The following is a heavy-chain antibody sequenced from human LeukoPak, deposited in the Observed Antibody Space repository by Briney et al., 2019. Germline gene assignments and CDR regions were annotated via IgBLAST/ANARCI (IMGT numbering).Heavy chain of an antibody. CDR2: IYYSGGT. V-gene: IGHV4-59*01. Sequence: SETLSLTCSVSGGSIRSYYWSWIRHPPGRGLEWIGNIYYSGGTNYNPSLKSRVTISVDTSKNQFSLKVSSVTAADTAVYYCARGLTSGYYYDYWGQGTLVTVSS. D-gene: IGHD3-22*01. CDR1: GGSIRSYY. CDR3: ARGLTSGYYYDY. J-gene: IGHJ4*02.